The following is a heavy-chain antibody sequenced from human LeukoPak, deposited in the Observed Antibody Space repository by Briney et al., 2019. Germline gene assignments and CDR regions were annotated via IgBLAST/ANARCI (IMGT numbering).Heavy chain of an antibody. CDR3: ARVTHTSSGWPNWFDP. V-gene: IGHV4-38-2*01. D-gene: IGHD6-19*01. J-gene: IGHJ5*02. CDR2: IHHGGGT. Sequence: PSETLSVTCAVSGDSISSGYNWGWIRQPPGKGLEWIGSIHHGGGTYYNPSLKSRVTISVDASKNQFSLKLSSVTAADTAVYYCARVTHTSSGWPNWFDPWGQGTLVTVSS. CDR1: GDSISSGYN.